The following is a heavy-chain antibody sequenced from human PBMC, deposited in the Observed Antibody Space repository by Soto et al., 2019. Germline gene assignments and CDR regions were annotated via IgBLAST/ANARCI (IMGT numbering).Heavy chain of an antibody. CDR2: ISGSGGGT. Sequence: GGSLRLSCEASGFTFSTYAMSWVRQAPGKGLEWVSAISGSGGGTYYADSVKGRFTISRGNSKNTLYLQMNSLRAEDTALYYCAKDHWGSYSGQGTLVTVSS. CDR1: GFTFSTYA. CDR3: AKDHWGSY. V-gene: IGHV3-23*01. D-gene: IGHD3-16*01. J-gene: IGHJ4*02.